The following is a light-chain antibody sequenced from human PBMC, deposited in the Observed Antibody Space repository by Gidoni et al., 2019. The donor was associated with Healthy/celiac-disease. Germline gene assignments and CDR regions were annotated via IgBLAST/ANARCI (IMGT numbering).Light chain of an antibody. CDR1: HGLSSY. V-gene: IGKV1-9*01. CDR3: QQPYT. CDR2: ASY. J-gene: IGKJ2*01. Sequence: DIQLTQSPSLLSASVGDRVTITCRASHGLSSYLAWYQPKPGKGPKLIIYASYTLLSGVPSRLSGSGFGTEFTLTISSLQPEDFATYYCQQPYTFGQGTKLEIK.